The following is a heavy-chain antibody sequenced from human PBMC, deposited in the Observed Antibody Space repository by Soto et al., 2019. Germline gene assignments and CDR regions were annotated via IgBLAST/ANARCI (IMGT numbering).Heavy chain of an antibody. Sequence: PGESLKISCKGSGYSFPSYWIGWVRQMPGKGREWMGIVYPGDSDTRYSPSFQGQVTISADKSISTAYLRIDSLGVEDTAVYYCATPYYFNHWGPGTLVTVSS. V-gene: IGHV5-51*01. D-gene: IGHD3-16*01. J-gene: IGHJ1*01. CDR2: VYPGDSDT. CDR1: GYSFPSYW. CDR3: ATPYYFNH.